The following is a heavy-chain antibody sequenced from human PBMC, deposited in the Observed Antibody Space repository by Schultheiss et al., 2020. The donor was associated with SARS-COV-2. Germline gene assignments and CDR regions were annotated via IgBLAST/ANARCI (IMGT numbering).Heavy chain of an antibody. Sequence: ASVKVSCKASGYTFTGYSMHWVRQAPGQGLEWMGWINPNSGGTNYAQKFQGWVTMTRDTSISTAYMELSRLRSDDTAVYYCARGGQWLVRGFHFDYWGQGTLVTVSS. CDR3: ARGGQWLVRGFHFDY. CDR2: INPNSGGT. CDR1: GYTFTGYS. D-gene: IGHD6-19*01. V-gene: IGHV1-2*04. J-gene: IGHJ4*02.